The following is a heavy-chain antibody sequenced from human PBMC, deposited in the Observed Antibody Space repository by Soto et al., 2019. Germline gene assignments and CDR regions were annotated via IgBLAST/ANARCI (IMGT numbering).Heavy chain of an antibody. CDR2: IYYSGST. D-gene: IGHD3-10*01. J-gene: IGHJ5*02. CDR1: GGSISSYY. V-gene: IGHV4-59*08. CDR3: ARPLYGSGERFDP. Sequence: QVQLQESGPGLVKPSETLSLTCTVSGGSISSYYWSWIRQPPGKGLEWIGYIYYSGSTNYNPSLKRRVTISGDTSKNQFSLKLSSVTAADPAVYYCARPLYGSGERFDPWGQGTLVTVSS.